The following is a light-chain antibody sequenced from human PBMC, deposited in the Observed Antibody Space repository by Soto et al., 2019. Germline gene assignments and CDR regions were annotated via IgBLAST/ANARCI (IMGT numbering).Light chain of an antibody. V-gene: IGKV1-9*01. CDR2: SAS. CDR3: QQLSCYPHT. CDR1: QALSNY. J-gene: IGKJ4*01. Sequence: DIQLTQSPSVLSASVGDTVTITCRASQALSNYLAWYQQKPGKAPDLLIYSASTVHSGVPSRFSGSGSETEFIITIRPLQPEDVANYCWQQLSCYPHTFGGGTKVDIK.